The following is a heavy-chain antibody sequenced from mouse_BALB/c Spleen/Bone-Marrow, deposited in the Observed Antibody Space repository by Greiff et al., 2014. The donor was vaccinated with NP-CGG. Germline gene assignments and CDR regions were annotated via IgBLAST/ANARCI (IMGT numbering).Heavy chain of an antibody. J-gene: IGHJ1*01. Sequence: VQLQQSGPGLVKPSQSLSLTCTVTGYSITNVYAWNWIRQFPGNKLEWLGYISYSGSTSYIPSLKSRISITRDTSKNQSFLQLSSVTTEDTATYYCARGHYYGYGYFDVWGAGTTVTVSS. CDR1: GYSITNVYA. CDR2: ISYSGST. CDR3: ARGHYYGYGYFDV. V-gene: IGHV3-2*02. D-gene: IGHD1-2*01.